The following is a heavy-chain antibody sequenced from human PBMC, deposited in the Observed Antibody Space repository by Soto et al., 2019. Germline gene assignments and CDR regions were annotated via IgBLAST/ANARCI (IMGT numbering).Heavy chain of an antibody. J-gene: IGHJ4*02. CDR1: GFTFSSYA. V-gene: IGHV3-23*01. CDR3: ATGFCGGECFRFDY. D-gene: IGHD2-21*01. Sequence: GGSLRLSCAASGFTFSSYAMSWVRQAPGMGLEWVSGIRGSGGSTNYADSVKGRFTISRDNSKNTLYLQMSSLRSEDTAVYYCATGFCGGECFRFDYWGQGTLVTVSS. CDR2: IRGSGGST.